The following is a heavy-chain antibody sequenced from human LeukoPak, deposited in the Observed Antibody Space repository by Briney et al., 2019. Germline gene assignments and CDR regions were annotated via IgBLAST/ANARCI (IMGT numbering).Heavy chain of an antibody. CDR3: AREGTVTTDNGMDV. J-gene: IGHJ6*02. Sequence: GASVKVSCKASGYTFTSYDINWVRQATGQGLEWMGWMNPNSGNTGYAQKFQGRVTMTRNTSIGTAYMELSSLRSEDTAVYYCAREGTVTTDNGMDVWGQGTTVTVSS. CDR2: MNPNSGNT. V-gene: IGHV1-8*01. D-gene: IGHD4-4*01. CDR1: GYTFTSYD.